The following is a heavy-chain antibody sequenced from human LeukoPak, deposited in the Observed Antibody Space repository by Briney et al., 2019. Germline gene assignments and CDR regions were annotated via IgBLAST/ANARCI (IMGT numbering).Heavy chain of an antibody. CDR1: GGSISSHY. V-gene: IGHV4-59*11. D-gene: IGHD2-21*02. CDR3: ATSDSGDAFDI. J-gene: IGHJ3*02. Sequence: SETLSLTCTVSGGSISSHYWSWLRQPPGKGLEWMGYIYYSGSTNYNPSLKSRVTISVDTSKNQFSLKLSSVTAADTAAYYCATSDSGDAFDIWGQGTMVTVSS. CDR2: IYYSGST.